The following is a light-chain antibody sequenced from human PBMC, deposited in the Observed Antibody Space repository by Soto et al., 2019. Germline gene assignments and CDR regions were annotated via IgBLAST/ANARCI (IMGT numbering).Light chain of an antibody. CDR1: SSNIGAGYD. J-gene: IGLJ2*01. CDR2: GNS. V-gene: IGLV1-40*01. Sequence: SVLTQPPSVSGAPGQRVTISCTGSSSNIGAGYDVQWYQQLPGTAPKLLIYGNSNRPSGVPDRFSGSKSGTSSSLAITGVQAEDEADYYCQSYDSSLCGSVVFGGGTKLTVL. CDR3: QSYDSSLCGSVV.